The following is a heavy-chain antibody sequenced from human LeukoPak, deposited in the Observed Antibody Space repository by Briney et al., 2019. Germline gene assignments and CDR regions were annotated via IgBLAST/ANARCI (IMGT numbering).Heavy chain of an antibody. J-gene: IGHJ4*02. Sequence: SETLSLTCTVSGGSISSSSYYWGWIRQPPGKGLEWIGSIYYSGSTYYNPSLKSRVTISVDTSKNQFSLKLSSVTAADTAVYYCARVNIYGDYERALVDYWGQGTLVTVSS. V-gene: IGHV4-39*07. CDR1: GGSISSSSYY. CDR3: ARVNIYGDYERALVDY. CDR2: IYYSGST. D-gene: IGHD4-17*01.